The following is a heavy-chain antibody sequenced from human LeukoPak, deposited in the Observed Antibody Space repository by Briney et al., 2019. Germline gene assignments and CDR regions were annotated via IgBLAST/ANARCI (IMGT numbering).Heavy chain of an antibody. D-gene: IGHD2-15*01. Sequence: PSETLSLTCTVSGGSISSYYWSWIRQPPGKGLEWIGYIYYSGSTNYNPSLKSRVTISVDTSKNQFSLKLSSVTAADTAVYYCARTIYCSGGSCYPGQFDYWGQGTLVTVSS. CDR1: GGSISSYY. J-gene: IGHJ4*02. CDR2: IYYSGST. CDR3: ARTIYCSGGSCYPGQFDY. V-gene: IGHV4-59*01.